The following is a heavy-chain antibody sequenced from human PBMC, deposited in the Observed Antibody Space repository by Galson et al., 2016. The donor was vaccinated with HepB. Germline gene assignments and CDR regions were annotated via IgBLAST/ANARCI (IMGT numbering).Heavy chain of an antibody. Sequence: SLRLSCAASGFSFSDYWMHWVRQAPGKGLVWVSRINGDGSDITYAASVRGRFSISRGNPKNTLYLEMNSLRADDPAVYFCVRGMYYGNQGDYWGQGTLVTVSS. CDR2: INGDGSDI. CDR3: VRGMYYGNQGDY. D-gene: IGHD3-10*01. V-gene: IGHV3-74*01. CDR1: GFSFSDYW. J-gene: IGHJ4*02.